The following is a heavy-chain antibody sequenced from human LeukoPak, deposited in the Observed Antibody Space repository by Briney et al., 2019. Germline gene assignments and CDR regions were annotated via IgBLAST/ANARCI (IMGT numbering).Heavy chain of an antibody. J-gene: IGHJ4*02. CDR3: AKYDSSGYHYRPAYFDY. D-gene: IGHD3-22*01. Sequence: AGGSLRLSCAASGFTFISYWMHWVRQAPGKGLVWVSAISGSGGSTYYADSVKGRFTISRDNSKNTLYLQMNSLRAEDTAVYYCAKYDSSGYHYRPAYFDYWGQGTLVTVSS. V-gene: IGHV3-23*01. CDR2: ISGSGGST. CDR1: GFTFISYW.